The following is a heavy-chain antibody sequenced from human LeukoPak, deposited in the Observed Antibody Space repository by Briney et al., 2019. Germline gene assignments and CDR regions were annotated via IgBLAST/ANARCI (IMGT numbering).Heavy chain of an antibody. V-gene: IGHV3-23*01. J-gene: IGHJ4*02. CDR3: AKGHDSSGYSQTFFDY. Sequence: GGSLRLSCAASGFTFSSYAMHWVRQAPGKGLEWVSAISDSGGSTYYADSVKGRFTISRDNSKNTLYLQMNSLRAEDTAVYYCAKGHDSSGYSQTFFDYWGQGTLVTVSS. CDR1: GFTFSSYA. CDR2: ISDSGGST. D-gene: IGHD3-22*01.